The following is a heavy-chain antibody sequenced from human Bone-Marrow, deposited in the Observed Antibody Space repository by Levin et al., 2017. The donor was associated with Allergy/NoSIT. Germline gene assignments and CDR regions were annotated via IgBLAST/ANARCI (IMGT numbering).Heavy chain of an antibody. CDR1: NGSISSSNYY. CDR2: VFYSLRA. D-gene: IGHD6-19*01. Sequence: SQTLSLTCTVPNGSISSSNYYWAWIRQPPGKGLEWIGTVFYSLRAYYNPSLKSRVTISVDTSKNQFSLKLSSVTAADTAIYYCARREIGEEQWRVGSFDIWGQGTMVTVSS. J-gene: IGHJ3*02. V-gene: IGHV4-39*01. CDR3: ARREIGEEQWRVGSFDI.